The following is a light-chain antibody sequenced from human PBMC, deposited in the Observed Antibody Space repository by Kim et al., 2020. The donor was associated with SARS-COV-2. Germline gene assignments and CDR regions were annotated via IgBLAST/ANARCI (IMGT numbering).Light chain of an antibody. V-gene: IGKV3-20*01. CDR1: QSFSSVY. CDR3: QQYRSSPLS. CDR2: GAS. J-gene: IGKJ4*01. Sequence: SPGERATLSCRASQSFSSVYLAWYQQKPGQAPRLLLYGASNRDTGIPERFSGSGSGTEFSLTISRLEPEDFAVYYCQQYRSSPLSFGGGTKVDIK.